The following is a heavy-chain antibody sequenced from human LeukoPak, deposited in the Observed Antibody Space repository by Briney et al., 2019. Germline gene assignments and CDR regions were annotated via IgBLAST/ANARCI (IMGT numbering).Heavy chain of an antibody. CDR3: AKVEYGDYELGSS. Sequence: GGSLRLSCAASGFTFSSYGMHWVRQAPGKGLEWVAVISYDGSNKYYADSVKGRFTISRDNSKNTLYLQMNSLRAEDTAEYYCAKVEYGDYELGSSWGQGSLVTVSS. CDR2: ISYDGSNK. J-gene: IGHJ5*02. V-gene: IGHV3-30*18. CDR1: GFTFSSYG. D-gene: IGHD4-17*01.